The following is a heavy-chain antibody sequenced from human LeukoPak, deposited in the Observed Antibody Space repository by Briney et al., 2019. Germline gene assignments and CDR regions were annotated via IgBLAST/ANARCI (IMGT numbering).Heavy chain of an antibody. D-gene: IGHD3/OR15-3a*01. CDR2: SSSSGSTI. V-gene: IGHV3-11*01. J-gene: IGHJ4*02. CDR1: GFTISDYY. Sequence: PGGSQRLSCAASGFTISDYYMSWIRQAPGKGLEWVSYSSSSGSTIYYADSVKGRFAISRDNAKNSLYLQMNSLRAEDTAVYYCARRRDFIDYWGQGTLVTVSS. CDR3: ARRRDFIDY.